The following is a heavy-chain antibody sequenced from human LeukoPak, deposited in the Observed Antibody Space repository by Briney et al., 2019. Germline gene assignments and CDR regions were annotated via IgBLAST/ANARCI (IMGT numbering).Heavy chain of an antibody. V-gene: IGHV3-23*01. J-gene: IGHJ4*02. CDR1: GFTFSSYG. CDR2: ISGSGGST. CDR3: AKDQSRYCSGGSCYSGFDY. D-gene: IGHD2-15*01. Sequence: GGTLRLSCAASGFTFSSYGMSWVRQAPGKGLEWVSAISGSGGSTYYADSVKGRFTISRDNSKNTLYLQMNSLRAEDTAVYYCAKDQSRYCSGGSCYSGFDYWGQGTLVTVSS.